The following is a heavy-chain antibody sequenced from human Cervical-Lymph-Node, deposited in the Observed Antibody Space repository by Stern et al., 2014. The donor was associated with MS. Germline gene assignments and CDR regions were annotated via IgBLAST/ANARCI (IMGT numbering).Heavy chain of an antibody. CDR3: ARGSIEVAGVVNWFDP. Sequence: QLQLQESGPGLVKPSGTLSLTCAVSGVSISSSNWWTWVRQSPGKGLEWIGEIYHSGSTNYNPSLKSRVTISAAKPKNQFSLKLSSVTAADTAVYYCARGSIEVAGVVNWFDPWGQGTLVTVSS. CDR2: IYHSGST. D-gene: IGHD6-13*01. CDR1: GVSISSSNW. V-gene: IGHV4-4*02. J-gene: IGHJ5*02.